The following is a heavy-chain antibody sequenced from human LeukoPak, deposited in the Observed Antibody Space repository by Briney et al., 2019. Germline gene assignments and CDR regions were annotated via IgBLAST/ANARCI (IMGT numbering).Heavy chain of an antibody. CDR3: ASTRRAAVAGRFDS. J-gene: IGHJ4*02. CDR1: GASMSSNY. V-gene: IGHV4-4*09. D-gene: IGHD6-19*01. Sequence: PSETLSLTCNVSGASMSSNYWSWIRQPPGKGMEWIGYIYHSGNTNYSPSLESRVTMSVDESKNQFSLRVHFVSAADTAVYYCASTRRAAVAGRFDSWGQGTLVTVSS. CDR2: IYHSGNT.